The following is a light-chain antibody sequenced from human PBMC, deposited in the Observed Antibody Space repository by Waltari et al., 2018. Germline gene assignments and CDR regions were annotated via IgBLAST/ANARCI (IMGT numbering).Light chain of an antibody. CDR1: DIAGRS. J-gene: IGLJ2*01. CDR2: NDD. V-gene: IGLV3-21*01. CDR3: QVWDSSGDHVVA. Sequence: SYVLSQPPSLSVAPGQTATIPGGGNDIAGRSVNWFQQEPGQAPVVVIFNDDYRPSGIPERFSASNSGNTATLTISGVEDGDEADYYCQVWDSSGDHVVAFGGGTKLTVL.